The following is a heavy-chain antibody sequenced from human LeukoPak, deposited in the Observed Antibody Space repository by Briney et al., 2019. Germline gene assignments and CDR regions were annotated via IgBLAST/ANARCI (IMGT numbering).Heavy chain of an antibody. D-gene: IGHD6-13*01. CDR3: ARGPAGRYYFDY. CDR1: GFTFDDYA. Sequence: GGSLRLSCAASGFTFDDYAMHWVRQAPGKGLEWVSYISSSGSTIYYADSVKGRFTISRDNAKNSLYLQMNSLRAEDTAVYYCARGPAGRYYFDYWGQGTLVTVSS. CDR2: ISSSGSTI. V-gene: IGHV3-11*04. J-gene: IGHJ4*02.